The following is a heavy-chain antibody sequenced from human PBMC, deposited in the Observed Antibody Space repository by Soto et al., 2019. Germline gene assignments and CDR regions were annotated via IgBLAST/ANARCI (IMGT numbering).Heavy chain of an antibody. CDR3: AREAGDWVHYGMDV. J-gene: IGHJ6*02. D-gene: IGHD3-10*01. V-gene: IGHV1-69*08. CDR2: IIPILGIA. Sequence: QVQLVQSGAEVKKPGSSVKVSCKASGGTFSSYTISWVRQAPGQGLEWMGRIIPILGIANYAQKFQGRVTMTADKSTSTAYMELRSLRSEDTAVYYCAREAGDWVHYGMDVWGQGTTVTVSS. CDR1: GGTFSSYT.